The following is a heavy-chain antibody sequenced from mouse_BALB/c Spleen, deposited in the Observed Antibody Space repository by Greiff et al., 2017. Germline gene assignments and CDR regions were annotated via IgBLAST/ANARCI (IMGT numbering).Heavy chain of an antibody. CDR2: IFPGTGTT. D-gene: IGHD2-3*01. V-gene: IGHV1S132*01. CDR1: GYTFTSYW. J-gene: IGHJ3*01. CDR3: ARSSPYDCDSWFAY. Sequence: QVQLQQSGAELVKPGASVKLSCKTSGYTFTSYWIQWVKQRPGQGLGWIGEIFPGTGTTYYNEKFKGKATLTIDTSSSTAYMQLSSLTSEDSAVYFCARSSPYDCDSWFAYWGQGTLVTVSA.